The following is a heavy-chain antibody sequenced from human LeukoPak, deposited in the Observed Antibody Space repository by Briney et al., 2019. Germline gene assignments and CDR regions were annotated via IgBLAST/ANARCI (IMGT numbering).Heavy chain of an antibody. Sequence: PSETLSLTCAVYGGSFSGYYWSWIRQPPGKGLEWIGKINHSGSTNYNPSLKSRVTISVDTSKNQFSLKLSSVTAADTAVYYCAREYYGSGSEPDVWGQGTTVTVSS. CDR1: GGSFSGYY. V-gene: IGHV4-34*01. J-gene: IGHJ6*02. CDR3: AREYYGSGSEPDV. D-gene: IGHD3-10*01. CDR2: INHSGST.